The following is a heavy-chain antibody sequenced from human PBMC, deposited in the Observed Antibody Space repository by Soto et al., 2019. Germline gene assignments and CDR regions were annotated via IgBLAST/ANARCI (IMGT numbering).Heavy chain of an antibody. V-gene: IGHV3-11*04. CDR2: ISGSGSLT. CDR3: ARESEDLTSNFDY. Sequence: GGSLRLSCAASGFTFSAYYMSWIRQAPGKGLEWVSYISGSGSLTHYGDSVKGRFTISRDNAKNSLYLEMNSLRAEDTAVYYCARESEDLTSNFDYWGQGTLVTVSS. J-gene: IGHJ4*02. CDR1: GFTFSAYY.